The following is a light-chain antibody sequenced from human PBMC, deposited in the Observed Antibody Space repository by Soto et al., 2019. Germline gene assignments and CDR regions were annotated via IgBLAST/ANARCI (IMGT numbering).Light chain of an antibody. V-gene: IGKV1-39*01. CDR1: QNIGRF. Sequence: PACRSASVGDRVKITCRASQNIGRFLNWHQQKPGKAPNVLINVASTLRSGVPSRFSGSGSGTDFNLTINSLQPEAFAIYCSQQSLITSLTFGGGTKVDIK. CDR2: VAS. CDR3: QQSLITSLT. J-gene: IGKJ4*01.